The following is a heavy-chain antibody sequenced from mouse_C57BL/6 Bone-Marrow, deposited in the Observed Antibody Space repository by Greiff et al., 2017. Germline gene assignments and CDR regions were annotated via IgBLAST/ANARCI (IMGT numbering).Heavy chain of an antibody. V-gene: IGHV14-4*01. Sequence: VQLQQSGAELVRPGASVKLSCTASGFNIKDDCMHWVKQRPEQGLEWIGWIDPESGDTEYASKFQGKATITADTSSNTAYLQLSSLTSEDTAVYYCTYYYGSSPCDYWGQGTTLTVSS. CDR2: IDPESGDT. CDR3: TYYYGSSPCDY. J-gene: IGHJ2*01. D-gene: IGHD1-1*01. CDR1: GFNIKDDC.